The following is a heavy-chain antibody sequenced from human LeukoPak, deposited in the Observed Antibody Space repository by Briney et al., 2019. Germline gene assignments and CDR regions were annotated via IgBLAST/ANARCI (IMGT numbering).Heavy chain of an antibody. J-gene: IGHJ4*02. CDR2: IYYSGST. V-gene: IGHV4-59*01. CDR3: ARVTGYMIEDYFDY. Sequence: PSETLSLTCTVSGGSISSYYWSWIRQPPGKGLEWIGYIYYSGSTNYNPFLKSRVTISVDTSKNQFSLRLSSVTAADTAVYYCARVTGYMIEDYFDYWGQGTLVTVSS. D-gene: IGHD3-22*01. CDR1: GGSISSYY.